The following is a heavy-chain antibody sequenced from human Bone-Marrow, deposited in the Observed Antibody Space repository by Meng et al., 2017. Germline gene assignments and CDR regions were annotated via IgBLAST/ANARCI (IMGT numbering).Heavy chain of an antibody. CDR1: GGSIISIDW. J-gene: IGHJ4*02. V-gene: IGHV4-4*02. CDR2: IFHTGNT. CDR3: ARVDWSGGNPIDS. Sequence: QGELQESGPGLLTPSGTLSLACAVSGGSIISIDWWTWVRPPPGKGLAWIGEIFHTGNTNFHPSLKSRVTISVDKSKTQFSLNLNSVTAADTAVYYCARVDWSGGNPIDSWGQGTLVTVSS. D-gene: IGHD3-10*01.